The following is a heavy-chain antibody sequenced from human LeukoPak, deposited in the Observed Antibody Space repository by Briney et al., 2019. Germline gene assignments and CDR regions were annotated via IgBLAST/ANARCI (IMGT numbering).Heavy chain of an antibody. CDR3: AGVARYSPTWIQLWLRGNWFDP. Sequence: ASVKVSCKASGYTFTSYDINWVRQATGQGLEWMGWMNPNSGNTGYAQKFQGRVTMTRNTSISTAYMELSSLRSEDTAVYYCAGVARYSPTWIQLWLRGNWFDPWGQGTLVTVSS. CDR1: GYTFTSYD. D-gene: IGHD5-18*01. V-gene: IGHV1-8*01. CDR2: MNPNSGNT. J-gene: IGHJ5*02.